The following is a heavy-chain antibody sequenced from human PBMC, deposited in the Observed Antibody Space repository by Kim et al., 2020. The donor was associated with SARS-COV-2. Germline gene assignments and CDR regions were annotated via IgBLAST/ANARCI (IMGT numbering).Heavy chain of an antibody. J-gene: IGHJ6*02. Sequence: GTSYAQKFQGRVAMTRDTSITTAYMELTRLRSDDTAVYYCARAALQDGMDVWGQGTTVTVSS. CDR2: GT. D-gene: IGHD4-4*01. V-gene: IGHV1-2*02. CDR3: ARAALQDGMDV.